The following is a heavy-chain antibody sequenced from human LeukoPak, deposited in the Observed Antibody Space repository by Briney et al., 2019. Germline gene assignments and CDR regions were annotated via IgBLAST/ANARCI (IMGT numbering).Heavy chain of an antibody. CDR2: KSALTGNI. J-gene: IGHJ4*02. Sequence: GASVRVSSKASGYTFNRDGVSSVRQAPGERPEWTGWKSALTGNIDYTPKFQGRVTINTDTSTRTAYMELSSRVSADTAVYFCARADPTNTGHEYFDYWGRGTLVTVSS. D-gene: IGHD2/OR15-2a*01. CDR1: GYTFNRDG. V-gene: IGHV1-18*01. CDR3: ARADPTNTGHEYFDY.